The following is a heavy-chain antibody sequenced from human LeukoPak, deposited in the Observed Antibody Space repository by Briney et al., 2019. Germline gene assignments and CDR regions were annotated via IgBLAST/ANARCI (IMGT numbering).Heavy chain of an antibody. V-gene: IGHV3-30*04. D-gene: IGHD6-19*01. J-gene: IGHJ4*02. CDR3: ARGLGRVYSSGWYASYYFDY. CDR2: ISDDGSNK. Sequence: PGKSLRLSCAASGFTFSSFAMHWVRQAPGKGLEWVAVISDDGSNKYYADSVKGRFTISRDNSKNTLYLQMNSLRAEDTAVYYCARGLGRVYSSGWYASYYFDYWGQGTLVTVSS. CDR1: GFTFSSFA.